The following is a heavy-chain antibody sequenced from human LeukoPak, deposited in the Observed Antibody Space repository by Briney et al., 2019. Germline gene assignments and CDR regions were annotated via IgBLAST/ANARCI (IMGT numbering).Heavy chain of an antibody. CDR3: ARGRRDGYTLYYMDV. V-gene: IGHV4-39*01. Sequence: PSETLSPTCTVSGGSITSSSYYWGWIRQPPGKGLEWVGSIYYSGSTYYNPSVKSRVTISVDTSKNQFSLKLSSVTAADTAVYYCARGRRDGYTLYYMDVWAKGTTVTISS. CDR1: GGSITSSSYY. CDR2: IYYSGST. D-gene: IGHD5-24*01. J-gene: IGHJ6*03.